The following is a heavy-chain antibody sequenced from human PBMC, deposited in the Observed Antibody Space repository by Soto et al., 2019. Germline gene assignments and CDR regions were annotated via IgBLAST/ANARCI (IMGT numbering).Heavy chain of an antibody. CDR3: ARLLDLVEFFGGVIRSFFAF. Sequence: SGPTLVNPTETLTLTCTVSGFSLSNARMGVSWIRQPPGKALEWLAHIFSNDEKSYSTSLKSRLTISKDTSKSQVVLTMTNMDPVDTATYYCARLLDLVEFFGGVIRSFFAFWGKGTLVPVS. J-gene: IGHJ4*02. CDR2: IFSNDEK. CDR1: GFSLSNARMG. V-gene: IGHV2-26*01. D-gene: IGHD3-3*01.